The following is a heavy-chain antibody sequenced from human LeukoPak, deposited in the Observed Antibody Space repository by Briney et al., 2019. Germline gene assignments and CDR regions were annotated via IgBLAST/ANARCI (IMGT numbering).Heavy chain of an antibody. J-gene: IGHJ4*02. CDR3: ARARFTNGWYFNRDY. V-gene: IGHV3-30*04. CDR1: GFTFNSYA. CDR2: ILSDGGNS. Sequence: PGRSLRLSCAASGFTFNSYAMHWARQAPGTGLEWVALILSDGGNSHYADSVKGRFTISRDNSKNTLYLQMSSLRAEDTAVYYCARARFTNGWYFNRDYWGQGTLVTVSS. D-gene: IGHD6-19*01.